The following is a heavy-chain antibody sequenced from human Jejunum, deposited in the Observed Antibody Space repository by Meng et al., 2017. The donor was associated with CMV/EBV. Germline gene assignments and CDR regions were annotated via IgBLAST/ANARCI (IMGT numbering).Heavy chain of an antibody. D-gene: IGHD2-8*02. V-gene: IGHV1-2*02. CDR2: ISPNTGAT. Sequence: QVQLVQSGADVKNPGASVKVSCCASGYSFTDYYRHWVRQAPEQGLEWMGWISPNTGATNFAQNFQGRVTMTRDTSVSATYMELSSLTSDDTAVYFCARDPGGSSPVFDYWGQGTLVTVSS. CDR3: ARDPGGSSPVFDY. CDR1: GYSFTDYY. J-gene: IGHJ4*01.